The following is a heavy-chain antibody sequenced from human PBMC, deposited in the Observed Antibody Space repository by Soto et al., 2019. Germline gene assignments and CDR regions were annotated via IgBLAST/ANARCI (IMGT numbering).Heavy chain of an antibody. D-gene: IGHD3-9*01. J-gene: IGHJ4*02. CDR2: IFTTGTTI. V-gene: IGHV3-48*03. CDR1: GFTFSSHS. CDR3: ARDKDWAFDY. Sequence: GGSLRLSCVASGFTFSSHSLVWVRQAPGKGLEWVSYIFTTGTTIYYADSVKGRFTVSRDNAKNSLFLLLNSLRAEDTAVYYCARDKDWAFDYWGQGTLVTVSS.